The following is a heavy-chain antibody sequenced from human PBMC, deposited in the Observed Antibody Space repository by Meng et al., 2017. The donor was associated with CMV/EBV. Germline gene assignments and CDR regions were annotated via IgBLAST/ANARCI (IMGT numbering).Heavy chain of an antibody. Sequence: VQLPESGPGRGKPSETLSLTFTVSCGSISSYYWSWIRQPAGKGLEWIGRIYTSGSTNYNPSLKSRVTMSVDTSKNQFSLKLSSVTAADTAVYYCAREIVVVPAAIDNWFDPWGQGTLVTVSS. CDR1: CGSISSYY. V-gene: IGHV4-4*07. CDR2: IYTSGST. J-gene: IGHJ5*02. D-gene: IGHD2-2*02. CDR3: AREIVVVPAAIDNWFDP.